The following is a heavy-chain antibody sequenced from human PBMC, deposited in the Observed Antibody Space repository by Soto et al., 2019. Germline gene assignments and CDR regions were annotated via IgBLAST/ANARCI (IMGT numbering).Heavy chain of an antibody. J-gene: IGHJ4*02. CDR3: ASSGVFADFWSGYYCY. D-gene: IGHD3-3*01. Sequence: GSLRLSCAASGFTVSSNYMSWVRQAPGKGLEWVSVIYSGGSTYYADSVKGRFTISRDNSKNTLYLQMNSLRAEDTAVYYCASSGVFADFWSGYYCYWGQGTLVTVSS. CDR1: GFTVSSNY. CDR2: IYSGGST. V-gene: IGHV3-53*01.